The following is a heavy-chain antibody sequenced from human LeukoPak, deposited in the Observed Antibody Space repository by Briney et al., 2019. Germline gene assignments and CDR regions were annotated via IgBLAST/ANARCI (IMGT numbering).Heavy chain of an antibody. D-gene: IGHD3-3*01. CDR1: GFTFSTYA. J-gene: IGHJ4*02. Sequence: GGSLRLSCTASGFTFSTYAMTWVRQAPGKRLEWISSMSSGSSYIYYADSVRGRFTISRDNAKNSLYLEMNNLRAEDTAMYYCARDRPTGASRVFVVEWGQGTLVTVSS. CDR2: MSSGSSYI. V-gene: IGHV3-21*01. CDR3: ARDRPTGASRVFVVE.